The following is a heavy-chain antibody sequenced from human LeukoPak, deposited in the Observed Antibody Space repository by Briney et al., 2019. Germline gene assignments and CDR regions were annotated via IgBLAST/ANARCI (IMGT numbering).Heavy chain of an antibody. J-gene: IGHJ5*02. V-gene: IGHV1-18*01. D-gene: IGHD3-10*01. Sequence: GASVKVSCKASGYTFTSYGIRWVRQAPGQGLEWMGCISAYNGNTNYAQKLQGRVTMTTDKSTSTAYMELRSLRSDDTAVYYCARAMHYYGSGIGNWFEPWGQGTLVTVSS. CDR1: GYTFTSYG. CDR2: ISAYNGNT. CDR3: ARAMHYYGSGIGNWFEP.